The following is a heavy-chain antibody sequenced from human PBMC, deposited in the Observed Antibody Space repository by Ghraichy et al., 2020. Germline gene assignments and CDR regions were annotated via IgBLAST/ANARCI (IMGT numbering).Heavy chain of an antibody. V-gene: IGHV3-11*06. CDR3: AREIAPTGLRKRAFDF. J-gene: IGHJ4*02. CDR2: VCDTGSYT. CDR1: GFTFSDYY. Sequence: GGSLRLSCAASGFTFSDYYMTWIRQAPGKGLEWVSYVCDTGSYTNSADSVKGRFTISRDNAKNSLYLQMNSLRDEDTAVYFCAREIAPTGLRKRAFDFWGQGTLVTVSS. D-gene: IGHD6-13*01.